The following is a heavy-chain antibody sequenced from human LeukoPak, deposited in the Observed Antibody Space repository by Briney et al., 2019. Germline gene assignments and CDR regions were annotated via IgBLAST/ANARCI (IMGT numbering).Heavy chain of an antibody. CDR3: AKDYYGPSEGIDY. V-gene: IGHV3-33*06. Sequence: GRSLRLSCAASGFTFSNYGMHWVRQAPGKGLEWVAVIWYDGSNKYYADSVKGRFTISRDNSKNTLYLQMSSLRAEDTAVYYCAKDYYGPSEGIDYWGQGTLVTVSS. J-gene: IGHJ4*02. CDR2: IWYDGSNK. CDR1: GFTFSNYG. D-gene: IGHD3-10*01.